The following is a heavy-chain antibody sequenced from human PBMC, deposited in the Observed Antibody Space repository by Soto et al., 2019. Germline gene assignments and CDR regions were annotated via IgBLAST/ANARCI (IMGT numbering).Heavy chain of an antibody. Sequence: EVQLLESGGGLVQPGGSLRLSCAASGFTFSNYAMSWVRQAPGKGLEWVSAISGSGGSTYYADSVKGRFTISRDNSKNTLYLQMNSLRAEDTAVYYCAGYCSSTSCPIDYWGQGTLVTVSS. J-gene: IGHJ4*02. CDR1: GFTFSNYA. CDR3: AGYCSSTSCPIDY. CDR2: ISGSGGST. V-gene: IGHV3-23*01. D-gene: IGHD2-2*01.